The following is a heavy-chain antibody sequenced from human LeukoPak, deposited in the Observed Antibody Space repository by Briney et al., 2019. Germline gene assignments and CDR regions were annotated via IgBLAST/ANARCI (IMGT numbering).Heavy chain of an antibody. J-gene: IGHJ4*02. V-gene: IGHV1-18*01. D-gene: IGHD3-10*01. CDR1: GYTFTSYG. CDR3: ARADYYGSGSYYNERNFDY. Sequence: VASVKVSCKASGYTFTSYGISWVRQAPGQGLEWMGWISAYNGNTNYAQKLQGRVTMTTETSTSTAYMELRSLRSDDTAVYYCARADYYGSGSYYNERNFDYWGQGTLVTVSS. CDR2: ISAYNGNT.